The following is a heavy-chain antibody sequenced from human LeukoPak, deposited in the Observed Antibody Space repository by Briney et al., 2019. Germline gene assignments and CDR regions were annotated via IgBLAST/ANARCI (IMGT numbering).Heavy chain of an antibody. V-gene: IGHV3-9*01. J-gene: IGHJ6*02. CDR1: FVEGT. CDR3: SKDRGTYNYAMDV. Sequence: FVEGTRLELGERPRKRKKWVSGISWNSLNTGYADSVKGRFTISRDSAKNSLYLQMNSLRPEDTAFYYCSKDRGTYNYAMDVRDQGSTVTFS. CDR2: ISWNSLNT. D-gene: IGHD3-16*01.